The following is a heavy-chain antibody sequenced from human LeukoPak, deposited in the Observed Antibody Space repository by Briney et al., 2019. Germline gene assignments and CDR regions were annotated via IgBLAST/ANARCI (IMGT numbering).Heavy chain of an antibody. CDR1: GVTFSSYE. J-gene: IGHJ4*02. Sequence: GGSLRLSCAASGVTFSSYEMNWVRQAPGKGLEWVSYISSGGDTVHYADSVKGRFTISRDNTKNSLYLQMNSLRAEDTAVYYCARVPGSSGWNYYFDYWGQGTLVTVSS. CDR2: ISSGGDTV. D-gene: IGHD6-19*01. CDR3: ARVPGSSGWNYYFDY. V-gene: IGHV3-48*03.